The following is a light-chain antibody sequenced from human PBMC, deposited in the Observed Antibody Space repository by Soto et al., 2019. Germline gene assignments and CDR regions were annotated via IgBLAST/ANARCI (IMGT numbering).Light chain of an antibody. J-gene: IGKJ5*01. Sequence: EIVMTQSPATLSVSPGERATLSCRASQSVRGNLAWYQQKPGQAPRLLIYGASTRANGIPARFSGSGSGTEFTLTISSLQSEDFAVYYCQQYNNWFSITFVQGTRLEI. CDR1: QSVRGN. CDR2: GAS. CDR3: QQYNNWFSIT. V-gene: IGKV3-15*01.